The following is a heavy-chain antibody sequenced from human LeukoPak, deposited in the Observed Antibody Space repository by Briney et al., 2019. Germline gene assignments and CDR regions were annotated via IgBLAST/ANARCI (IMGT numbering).Heavy chain of an antibody. CDR1: GVTVSSNY. J-gene: IGHJ6*04. D-gene: IGHD3-10*02. CDR3: AELGITMIGGV. Sequence: GGSLRLSCAASGVTVSSNYMTWVRQAPGKGLEGVSLLYTDNRPFYADSVKGRFTISRDNSNRTVFIQMNSLRAEDTAVYYCAELGITMIGGVWGKGTTVTISS. V-gene: IGHV3-53*01. CDR2: LYTDNRP.